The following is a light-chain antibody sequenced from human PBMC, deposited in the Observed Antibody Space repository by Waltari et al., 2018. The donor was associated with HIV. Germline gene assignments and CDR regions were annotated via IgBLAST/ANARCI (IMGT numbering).Light chain of an antibody. CDR2: GNS. Sequence: QAVLTQPPSVSGAPGLRVTISCTGSSSNIGAGYAVHWYQQLPGTAPKLLLYGNSNRPSGVPDRFSGSKSGTSASLAIAGLQAEDEAEYYCQSYDSSLSGSVFGGGTKLTVL. CDR1: SSNIGAGYA. CDR3: QSYDSSLSGSV. J-gene: IGLJ2*01. V-gene: IGLV1-40*01.